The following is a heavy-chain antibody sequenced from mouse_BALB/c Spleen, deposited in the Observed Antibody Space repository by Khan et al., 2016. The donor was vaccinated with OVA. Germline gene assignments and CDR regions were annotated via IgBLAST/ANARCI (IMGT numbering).Heavy chain of an antibody. CDR2: INTYTGES. CDR1: GYTFTNYG. D-gene: IGHD2-10*01. V-gene: IGHV9-3-1*01. J-gene: IGHJ4*01. CDR3: PGPPYFSYTLDY. Sequence: QIQLVQSGPELKKPGETVKISCKASGYTFTNYGMNWVKQSPGKALKWMGWINTYTGESTYADDFKGRFAFSLETSANTAYLQINNLKNEDTATYFCPGPPYFSYTLDYWGQGTSVTVSS.